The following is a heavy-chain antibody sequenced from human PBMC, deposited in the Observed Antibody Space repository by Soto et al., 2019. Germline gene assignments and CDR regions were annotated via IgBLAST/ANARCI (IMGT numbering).Heavy chain of an antibody. CDR2: XSAYTXNP. V-gene: IGHV1-18*01. CDR1: GCTFTRYG. CDR3: ARASSSSCHDY. D-gene: IGHD6-13*01. Sequence: GXSVKFSCKASGCTFTRYGISWVRQAPEQWLEWLGWXSAYTXNPNHAKKLQXXVTLTKDXXTSKAYMELRSLRSDDTAVYYCARASSSSCHDYWGQGTLVTVSS. J-gene: IGHJ4*02.